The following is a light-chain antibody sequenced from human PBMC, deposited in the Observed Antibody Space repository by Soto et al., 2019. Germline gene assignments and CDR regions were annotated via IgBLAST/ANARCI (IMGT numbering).Light chain of an antibody. J-gene: IGKJ4*01. CDR2: GAS. V-gene: IGKV3-20*01. CDR1: QVIYSW. Sequence: TQSPSSLPASLGDRITITCRTSQVIYSWIAWYQQKPGQAPRLLIYGASSRATGIPDRFSGSGSGTDFTLTISSLEPEDFAVYYRQKYGSSPLTFGGGTKVDIK. CDR3: QKYGSSPLT.